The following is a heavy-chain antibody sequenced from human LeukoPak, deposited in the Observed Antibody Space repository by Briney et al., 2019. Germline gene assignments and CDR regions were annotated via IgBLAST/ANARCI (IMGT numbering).Heavy chain of an antibody. D-gene: IGHD6-13*01. J-gene: IGHJ4*02. V-gene: IGHV3-23*01. CDR1: GFTFSSYA. CDR2: ISGSGGST. Sequence: GGSLRLSCAAAGFTFSSYAMSWVRQAPGKGLEWVSAISGSGGSTYYADSVKGRFTISRDNSKNTLYLQMNSLRAEDTAVYYCAKVYDSSSWYPAQYFDYWGQGTLVTVSS. CDR3: AKVYDSSSWYPAQYFDY.